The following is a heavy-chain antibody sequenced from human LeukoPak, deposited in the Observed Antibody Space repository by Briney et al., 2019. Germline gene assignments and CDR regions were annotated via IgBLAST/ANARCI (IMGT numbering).Heavy chain of an antibody. Sequence: GGSLRLSCAASGFAFSSQAVGWVRQAPGKGLEWVSVISDSGSLTYYADSVKGRFTISRDNSKNALFLQMSSLRAEDTAVYYCAKDARRTSGWYFFDCWGQGTLVTVSS. J-gene: IGHJ4*02. V-gene: IGHV3-23*01. CDR1: GFAFSSQA. CDR3: AKDARRTSGWYFFDC. CDR2: ISDSGSLT. D-gene: IGHD6-19*01.